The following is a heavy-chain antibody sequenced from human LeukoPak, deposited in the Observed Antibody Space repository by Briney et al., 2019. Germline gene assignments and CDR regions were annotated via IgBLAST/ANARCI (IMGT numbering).Heavy chain of an antibody. CDR3: ARGWTPNHHTAMAY. J-gene: IGHJ4*02. V-gene: IGHV4-39*01. CDR2: IYYSGST. Sequence: SETLSLTCTVSGGSISSSSYYWGWIRQPPGKGLEWIGSIYYSGSTYYNPSLKSRVTISVDTSKNQFSLKLSSVTAADTAVYYCARGWTPNHHTAMAYWGQGTLVTVFS. CDR1: GGSISSSSYY. D-gene: IGHD5-18*01.